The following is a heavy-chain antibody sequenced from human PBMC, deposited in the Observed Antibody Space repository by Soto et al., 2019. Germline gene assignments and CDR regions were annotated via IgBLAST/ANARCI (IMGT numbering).Heavy chain of an antibody. D-gene: IGHD3-22*01. CDR1: GFTFSSYA. CDR3: ASGVLVAAPPWYYDSSPYDY. J-gene: IGHJ4*02. CDR2: ISYDGRNK. Sequence: GSLRLSCAASGFTFSSYAMHCVRQAPGEGLEWVAVISYDGRNKYYADSVKGRFTISRDNSKNKLYLQMNSLRAEDTAVYYCASGVLVAAPPWYYDSSPYDYWGQGTLVTVSS. V-gene: IGHV3-30*04.